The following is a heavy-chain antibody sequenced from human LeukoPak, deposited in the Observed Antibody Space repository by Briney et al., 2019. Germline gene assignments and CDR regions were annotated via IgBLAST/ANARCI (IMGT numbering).Heavy chain of an antibody. Sequence: ASVKVSCTASGYTFTSYAMHWVRQAPGQRLEWMGWISAYNGNTNYAQKLQGRVTRTTDTSTSTAYMELRSLRSDDTAVYYCARSDALGLIVVVPAARNWFDPWGQGTLVTVSS. CDR1: GYTFTSYA. CDR2: ISAYNGNT. J-gene: IGHJ5*02. D-gene: IGHD2-2*01. V-gene: IGHV1-18*01. CDR3: ARSDALGLIVVVPAARNWFDP.